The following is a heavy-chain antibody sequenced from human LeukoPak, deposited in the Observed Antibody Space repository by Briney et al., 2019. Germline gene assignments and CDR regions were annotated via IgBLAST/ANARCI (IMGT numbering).Heavy chain of an antibody. CDR1: GFTFSSYA. J-gene: IGHJ4*02. Sequence: GGPLRLSCAASGFTFSSYAMSWVRQAPGKGLEWVSAISGSGGSTYYADSVKGRFTISRDNSKNTLYLQMNSLRAEDTAVYYCAKIVNYYGSGSYYTTLDYWGQGTLVTVSS. CDR3: AKIVNYYGSGSYYTTLDY. V-gene: IGHV3-23*01. CDR2: ISGSGGST. D-gene: IGHD3-10*01.